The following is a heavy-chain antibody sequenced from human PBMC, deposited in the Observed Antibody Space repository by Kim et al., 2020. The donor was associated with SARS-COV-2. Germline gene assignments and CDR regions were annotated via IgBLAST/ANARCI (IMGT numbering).Heavy chain of an antibody. Sequence: GGSLRLSCAASGFTFSSYSMNWVRQAPGKGLEWVSSISSSSSYIYYADSVKGRFTISRDNAKNSLYLQMNSLRAEDTAVYYCARDRYYDSSGYYPFDYWGQGTLVTVSS. CDR3: ARDRYYDSSGYYPFDY. J-gene: IGHJ4*02. CDR2: ISSSSSYI. D-gene: IGHD3-22*01. CDR1: GFTFSSYS. V-gene: IGHV3-21*01.